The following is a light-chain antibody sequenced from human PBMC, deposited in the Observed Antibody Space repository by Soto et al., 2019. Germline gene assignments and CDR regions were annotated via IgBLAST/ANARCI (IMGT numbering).Light chain of an antibody. CDR1: SSNFGSHT. Sequence: QSVLTQPPSASGTPGQRVTISCSGSSSNFGSHTVNWFQQLPGTAPKLLIYSNDQRPSGVPDRFSGSKSGTSASLAISGLQSEDDGDYYCAAWDDRLNGYYVFGTGTKVTVL. J-gene: IGLJ1*01. V-gene: IGLV1-44*01. CDR2: SND. CDR3: AAWDDRLNGYYV.